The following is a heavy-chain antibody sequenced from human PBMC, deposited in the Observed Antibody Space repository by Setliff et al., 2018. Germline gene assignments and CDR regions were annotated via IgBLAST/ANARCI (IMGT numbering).Heavy chain of an antibody. J-gene: IGHJ3*02. CDR1: GYTFTSYG. CDR3: ARDGQWGYGGNSGAFDI. Sequence: ASVKVSCKASGYTFTSYGISWVRQAPGQGLEWMGWISAYNGNANYAQKLQGRVTMTTDTSTSTAYMELRSLRSDDTAVYYCARDGQWGYGGNSGAFDIWGQGTMVTVSS. V-gene: IGHV1-18*01. D-gene: IGHD4-17*01. CDR2: ISAYNGNA.